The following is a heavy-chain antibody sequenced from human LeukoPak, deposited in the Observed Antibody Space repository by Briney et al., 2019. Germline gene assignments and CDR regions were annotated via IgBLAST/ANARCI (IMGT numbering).Heavy chain of an antibody. J-gene: IGHJ6*03. CDR3: ARLPLPDPDYYYYYMDV. CDR2: ISAYNGNT. V-gene: IGHV1-18*01. Sequence: ASVKVSCKASGYTFTSYGISWVRQAPGQGLEWMGWISAYNGNTNYAQKLQGRVTMTTDTSTSAAYMELRSLRSDDTAVYYCARLPLPDPDYYYYYMDVWGKGTTVTVSS. D-gene: IGHD1-14*01. CDR1: GYTFTSYG.